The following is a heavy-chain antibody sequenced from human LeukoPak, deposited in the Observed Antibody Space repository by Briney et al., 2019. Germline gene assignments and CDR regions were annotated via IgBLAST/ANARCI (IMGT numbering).Heavy chain of an antibody. CDR2: IKQDGREK. Sequence: GGSLRLSCAASGFTFSRYWMSWVRQAPGKGLEWVANIKQDGREKYYVDSVKGRFTISRDNAKNSLYLQMNSLRAEDTAVYYCARVFSGYVNYWGQGTLVTVSS. D-gene: IGHD5-12*01. CDR1: GFTFSRYW. J-gene: IGHJ4*02. V-gene: IGHV3-7*01. CDR3: ARVFSGYVNY.